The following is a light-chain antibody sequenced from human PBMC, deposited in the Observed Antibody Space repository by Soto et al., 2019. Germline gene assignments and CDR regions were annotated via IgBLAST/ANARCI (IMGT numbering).Light chain of an antibody. V-gene: IGLV2-14*01. CDR2: EVN. CDR1: SSDVGGYKY. J-gene: IGLJ2*01. Sequence: QSVLTQPASVSGSPGQSITISCTGTSSDVGGYKYVSWYQQHPGKAPKLMIFEVNNRPSGVSNRFSGSKSGNTASLTISGLQAEDEADYYCSSYTTISYVVFGGGTKVTVL. CDR3: SSYTTISYVV.